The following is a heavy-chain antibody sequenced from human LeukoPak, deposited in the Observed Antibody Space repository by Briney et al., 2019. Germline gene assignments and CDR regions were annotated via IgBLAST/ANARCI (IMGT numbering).Heavy chain of an antibody. CDR3: ARDYPTSGIVTIFDY. Sequence: GGSLRLSCASSGFTFNNYAMTWVRQAPGKGLEWVSSITASGGSTYCADSVKGRFTISRDSSKNTLYLQMSSLRAEDTAVYYCARDYPTSGIVTIFDYWGQGTLVTVS. CDR2: ITASGGST. J-gene: IGHJ4*02. CDR1: GFTFNNYA. V-gene: IGHV3-23*01. D-gene: IGHD1-1*01.